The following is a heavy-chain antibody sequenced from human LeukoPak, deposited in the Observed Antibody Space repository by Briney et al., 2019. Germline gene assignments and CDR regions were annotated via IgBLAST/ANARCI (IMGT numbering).Heavy chain of an antibody. CDR3: AMTYYDILTGYFDFDY. D-gene: IGHD3-9*01. CDR2: IYSGGST. Sequence: GGSLRLSCAASGFTVSSNYISWVRQAPGKGLEWVSVIYSGGSTYYADSVKGRFTISRDNSKNTLYLQMNSLRAEDTAVYYCAMTYYDILTGYFDFDYWGQGTLVTVSS. CDR1: GFTVSSNY. V-gene: IGHV3-66*02. J-gene: IGHJ4*02.